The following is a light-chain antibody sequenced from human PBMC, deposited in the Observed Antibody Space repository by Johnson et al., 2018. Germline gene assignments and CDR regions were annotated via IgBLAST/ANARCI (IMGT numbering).Light chain of an antibody. CDR2: ENN. J-gene: IGLJ1*01. Sequence: QSVLTQPPSVSAAPGQKVTISCSGSSSNIGNNYVSWYQQLPGTAPKLLIYENNKRPSGIPDRFSGSKSGTSATLGITGLQTGDEADYYCGKWESSLSAGNFFGTGTKVTVL. CDR1: SSNIGNNY. CDR3: GKWESSLSAGNF. V-gene: IGLV1-51*02.